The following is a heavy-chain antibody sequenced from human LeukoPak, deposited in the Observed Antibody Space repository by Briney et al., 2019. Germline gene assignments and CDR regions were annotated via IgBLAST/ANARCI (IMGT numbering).Heavy chain of an antibody. D-gene: IGHD3-10*01. Sequence: GGSLRPSCVASGVTLSNYAMSWARQAPGKGLEWVSGISSSGSGGNTYYADSVKGRFTISRDNSKDTLYLQMNSLRVEDTAVYYCARDFGTRTTVPRGAGGMDVWGRGTTVTVSS. CDR2: ISSSGSGGNT. CDR3: ARDFGTRTTVPRGAGGMDV. J-gene: IGHJ6*02. CDR1: GVTLSNYA. V-gene: IGHV3-23*01.